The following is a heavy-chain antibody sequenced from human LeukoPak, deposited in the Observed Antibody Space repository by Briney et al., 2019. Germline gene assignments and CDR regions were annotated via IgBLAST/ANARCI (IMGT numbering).Heavy chain of an antibody. Sequence: PGGSLRLSCAASGFTVSNNYMTWVRQAPGKGLEGVPVIYSCGNTYYADSVRGRFTISRDNAKKSLYLQMNSLRAEDTAVYYCARGLTYFDILTGFHDRLDYFDYWGQGTLVTVSS. CDR1: GFTVSNNY. V-gene: IGHV3-66*01. CDR3: ARGLTYFDILTGFHDRLDYFDY. CDR2: IYSCGNT. D-gene: IGHD3-9*01. J-gene: IGHJ4*02.